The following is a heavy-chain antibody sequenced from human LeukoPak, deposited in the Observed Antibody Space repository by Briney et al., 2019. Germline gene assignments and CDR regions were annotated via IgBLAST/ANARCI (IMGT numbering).Heavy chain of an antibody. J-gene: IGHJ4*02. CDR1: GFTFANYA. Sequence: GGSLRLSCAASGFTFANYAMSWVRQAPGKGLKWVSAISDSGYNTYSADSVRGRFTISRDNSRNTLYLQMNTLRPDDTAVYYCAKLYGSGTYNNYFHYWGQGTLVTVSS. V-gene: IGHV3-23*01. CDR2: ISDSGYNT. D-gene: IGHD3-10*01. CDR3: AKLYGSGTYNNYFHY.